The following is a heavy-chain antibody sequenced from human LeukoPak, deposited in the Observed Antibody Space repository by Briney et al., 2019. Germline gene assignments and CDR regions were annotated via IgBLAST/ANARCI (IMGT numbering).Heavy chain of an antibody. D-gene: IGHD3-10*01. CDR2: IYTSGST. CDR3: ARLRGSGMFWFDP. Sequence: PSETLSLTCTISGGSISSYYWSWIRQPPGKGLEWIGYIYTSGSTNYNPSLKSRVTISVDTSKNQFSLKLSSVTAADTAVYYCARLRGSGMFWFDPWGQGTLVTVSS. CDR1: GGSISSYY. J-gene: IGHJ5*02. V-gene: IGHV4-4*09.